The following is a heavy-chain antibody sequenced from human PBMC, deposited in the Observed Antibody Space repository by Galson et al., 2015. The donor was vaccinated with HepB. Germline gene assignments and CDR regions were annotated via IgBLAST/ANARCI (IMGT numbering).Heavy chain of an antibody. D-gene: IGHD3-10*01. Sequence: LRLSCAASGFTFEDYSMHWVRQAPGKGLEWVSVINWDGGRTFYADSVKGRFTISRDNTKNSLYLQMNSLRTEDTALYYCAKGVYYYGWGSLSSAFDYWGQGALVTVSS. CDR2: INWDGGRT. CDR3: AKGVYYYGWGSLSSAFDY. J-gene: IGHJ4*02. V-gene: IGHV3-43*01. CDR1: GFTFEDYS.